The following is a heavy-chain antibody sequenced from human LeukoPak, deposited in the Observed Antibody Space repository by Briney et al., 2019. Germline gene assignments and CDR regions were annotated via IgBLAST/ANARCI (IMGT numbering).Heavy chain of an antibody. J-gene: IGHJ3*02. D-gene: IGHD2-21*01. CDR2: ISYDGSNK. Sequence: PGGSLRLSCAATGVAFTVYPMHWVRQAPGKGLDSVAVISYDGSNKFYSESVKGRFTVSRDNSKNTLFLQMNSLTPEDTAVYYCRLAFVEASGGPIQDSFDIWGQGTMVTVSS. CDR1: GVAFTVYP. CDR3: RLAFVEASGGPIQDSFDI. V-gene: IGHV3-30*01.